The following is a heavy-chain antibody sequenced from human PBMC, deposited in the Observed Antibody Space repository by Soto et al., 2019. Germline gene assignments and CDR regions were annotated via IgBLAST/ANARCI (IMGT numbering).Heavy chain of an antibody. CDR3: EKDGGTYGSGSPSYYFDY. CDR2: ISGSGGST. CDR1: GFTFSSYA. D-gene: IGHD3-10*01. Sequence: EVQLLESGGGLVQPGGSLRLSCAASGFTFSSYAMSWVRQAPGKGLEWVSAISGSGGSTYYADSVKGRFTISRDNSKNTLYLQMNSMRAEDTAVYYCEKDGGTYGSGSPSYYFDYWGQGTLVTVSS. V-gene: IGHV3-23*01. J-gene: IGHJ4*02.